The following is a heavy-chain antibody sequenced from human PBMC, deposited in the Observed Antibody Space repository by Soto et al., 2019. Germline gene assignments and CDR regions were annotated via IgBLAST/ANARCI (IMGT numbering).Heavy chain of an antibody. V-gene: IGHV1-8*01. CDR3: ARGDRITIFGVVIKANWFDP. Sequence: GASVKVSCKASGYTFTSYDINWVRQATGQGLEWMGWMNPNSGNTGYAQKFQGRVTMTRNTSISTAYMELSSLRSEDTAVYYCARGDRITIFGVVIKANWFDPWGQGTLVTVSS. J-gene: IGHJ5*02. CDR1: GYTFTSYD. CDR2: MNPNSGNT. D-gene: IGHD3-3*01.